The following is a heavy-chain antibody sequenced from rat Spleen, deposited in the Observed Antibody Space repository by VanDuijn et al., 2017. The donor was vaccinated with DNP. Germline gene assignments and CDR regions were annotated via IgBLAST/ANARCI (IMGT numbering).Heavy chain of an antibody. D-gene: IGHD3-1*01. CDR1: GFTFSNYG. CDR2: ITTGGST. Sequence: EVQLVESGRGLVQPGRSLRLSCAASGFTFSNYGLAWVRQTPTKGLEWVTSITTGGSTYYRDSVRGRFTISRQNAENTQYLQMDSLRSEDTATYYCARRGPYYFDYWGQGVMVTVSS. V-gene: IGHV5S14*01. CDR3: ARRGPYYFDY. J-gene: IGHJ2*01.